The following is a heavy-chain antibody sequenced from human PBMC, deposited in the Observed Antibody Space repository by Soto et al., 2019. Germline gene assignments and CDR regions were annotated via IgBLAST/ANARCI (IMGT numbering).Heavy chain of an antibody. Sequence: NPSETLSLTCTVSGGSISSDIHYWGWIRQPPGKGLEWIGTIYYSGNTHYNPSLRSRVTISMDTSKNQFSLRLTSVTAADTAVYYCASGEAAGTNYYYGMDVWGQGTTVTVSS. V-gene: IGHV4-39*01. CDR1: GGSISSDIHY. CDR3: ASGEAAGTNYYYGMDV. CDR2: IYYSGNT. D-gene: IGHD6-13*01. J-gene: IGHJ6*02.